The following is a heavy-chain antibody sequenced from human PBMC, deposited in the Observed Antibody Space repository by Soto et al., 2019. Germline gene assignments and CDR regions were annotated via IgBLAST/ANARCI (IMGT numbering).Heavy chain of an antibody. CDR2: SKTKAYGETR. Sequence: PGGSLRLSCTASGFTCVDSAMSWFRQGPGRGLEWVGFSKTKAYGETREYAASVKGRFTISRDDSKSIAYLQMNSLKTEDTAVYYCPRVGPLSGDYREAAFGVWGQGTMVTVSS. V-gene: IGHV3-49*03. D-gene: IGHD1-26*01. CDR3: PRVGPLSGDYREAAFGV. J-gene: IGHJ3*01. CDR1: GFTCVDSA.